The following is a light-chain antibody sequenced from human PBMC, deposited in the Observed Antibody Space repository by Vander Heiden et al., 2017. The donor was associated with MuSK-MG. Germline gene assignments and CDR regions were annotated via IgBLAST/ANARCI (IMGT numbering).Light chain of an antibody. CDR3: HQSDSTPLS. Sequence: DIQLTQSPSSLSASVGDRVTSTCRASQSINSYLNWYQQKPGKAPKLLIYATSSLQSGVPARFSGSASGTDFTLTISSLQPEDFATYYCHQSDSTPLSFGQGTRLE. CDR1: QSINSY. J-gene: IGKJ5*01. V-gene: IGKV1-39*01. CDR2: ATS.